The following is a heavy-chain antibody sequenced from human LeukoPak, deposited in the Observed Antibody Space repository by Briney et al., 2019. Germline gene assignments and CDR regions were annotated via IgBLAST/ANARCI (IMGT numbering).Heavy chain of an antibody. CDR2: TSGSGGST. CDR3: ARVPYVFDL. J-gene: IGHJ3*01. V-gene: IGHV3-23*01. Sequence: SGGSLRLSCAASGFTFSSYGMTWVRQAPGKGLEWISGTSGSGGSTYYANSVKGRFTISRDNSKNTLYLQMNSLRAEDTAVYYCARVPYVFDLWGQGTMVTVSS. CDR1: GFTFSSYG.